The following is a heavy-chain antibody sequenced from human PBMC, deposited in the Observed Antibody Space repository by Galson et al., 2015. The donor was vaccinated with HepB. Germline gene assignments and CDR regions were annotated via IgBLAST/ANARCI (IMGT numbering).Heavy chain of an antibody. CDR1: GFTFSSYG. V-gene: IGHV3-30*18. CDR2: ISYDGSNK. Sequence: SLRLSCAASGFTFSSYGMHWVRQAPSKGLEWVAVISYDGSNKYYADSVKGRFTISRDNSKNTLYLQMNSLRAEDTAVYYCAKVRQWLVRYEWYFDLWGRGTLVTVSS. D-gene: IGHD6-19*01. CDR3: AKVRQWLVRYEWYFDL. J-gene: IGHJ2*01.